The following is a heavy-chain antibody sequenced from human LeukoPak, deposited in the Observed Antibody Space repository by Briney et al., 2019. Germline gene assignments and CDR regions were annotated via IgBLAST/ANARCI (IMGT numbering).Heavy chain of an antibody. V-gene: IGHV4-4*02. CDR1: GGSISSSNW. Sequence: KPSETLSLTCAVSGGSISSSNWWSWVRQPPGKGLEWIGSIYYSGSTYYNPSLKSRVTISVDTSKNQFSLKLSFVTAADTAVYYCARDRSPFDYWGQGTLVTVSS. D-gene: IGHD3-16*02. J-gene: IGHJ4*02. CDR2: IYYSGST. CDR3: ARDRSPFDY.